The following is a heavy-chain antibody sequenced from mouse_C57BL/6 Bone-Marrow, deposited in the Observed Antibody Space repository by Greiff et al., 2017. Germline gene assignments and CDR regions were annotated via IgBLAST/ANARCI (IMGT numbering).Heavy chain of an antibody. CDR2: FYPGSGSI. CDR1: GYTFTEYT. D-gene: IGHD1-1*01. J-gene: IGHJ2*01. CDR3: ARHEEDYYGRGYFDY. Sequence: QVQLQQSGAELVKPGASVKLSCKASGYTFTEYTIHWVKQRSAQGLEWIGWFYPGSGSIKYNEKFKDKATLTADKSSSTVYMERSRLTSEDSAVYFCARHEEDYYGRGYFDYWGQGTTLTVSS. V-gene: IGHV1-62-2*01.